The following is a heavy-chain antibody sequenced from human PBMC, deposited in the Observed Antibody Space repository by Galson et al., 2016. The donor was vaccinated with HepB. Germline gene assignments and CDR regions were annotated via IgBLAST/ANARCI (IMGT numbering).Heavy chain of an antibody. D-gene: IGHD2-2*01. CDR3: AKDWGYCSSTSCYVYGMDF. J-gene: IGHJ6*04. V-gene: IGHV3-30*18. CDR1: GFTFSNYG. Sequence: SLRLSCAASGFTFSNYGMHWVRQAPGKGLEWVAVISYDGSNKYYADSVKGLFTISRDNSKNTLYLQMSSLRAEDTAVYYCAKDWGYCSSTSCYVYGMDFWGKGTTVTVSS. CDR2: ISYDGSNK.